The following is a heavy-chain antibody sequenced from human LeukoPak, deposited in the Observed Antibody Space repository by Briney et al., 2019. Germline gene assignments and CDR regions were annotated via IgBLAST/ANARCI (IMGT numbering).Heavy chain of an antibody. CDR1: GYTFTSYD. Sequence: ASVKVSCKASGYTFTSYDINWVRQATGQGLEWMGWMNPNSGNTGYAQKFQGRVTMTRNTSISTAYMELSSLRSEHTAVYYCAVGYSSSSSFDYWGQGTLVTVSS. CDR3: AVGYSSSSSFDY. J-gene: IGHJ4*02. D-gene: IGHD6-6*01. CDR2: MNPNSGNT. V-gene: IGHV1-8*01.